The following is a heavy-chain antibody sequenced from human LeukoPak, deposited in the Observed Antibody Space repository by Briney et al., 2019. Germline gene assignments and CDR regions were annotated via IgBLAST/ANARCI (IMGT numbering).Heavy chain of an antibody. D-gene: IGHD3-22*01. CDR2: MNPSGST. J-gene: IGHJ6*03. CDR1: GGSFSGYY. Sequence: NPSETLSLTCAVYGGSFSGYYWTWIRQTPEKGLEWIGEMNPSGSTNYNPSLKSRVTIPVDTSKNQFSLELSSVTAADTAVYYCARGRQDVTMIVVVMTAVSYYLDVWGKGTTVTVS. V-gene: IGHV4-34*01. CDR3: ARGRQDVTMIVVVMTAVSYYLDV.